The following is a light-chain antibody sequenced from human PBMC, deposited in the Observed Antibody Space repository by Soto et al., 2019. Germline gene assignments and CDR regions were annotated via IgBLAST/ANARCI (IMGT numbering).Light chain of an antibody. CDR1: QSVSGT. CDR3: QQYNNWPPLT. J-gene: IGKJ1*01. CDR2: GAS. Sequence: EIVMTQSPATLSVSPGERATLSCRASQSVSGTLAWYQQKPGQAPRLLIYGASTRATGIPARFSGSGSGTEFTLTISSLQSEDFAVYYCQQYNNWPPLTFGQGTKVEIK. V-gene: IGKV3-15*01.